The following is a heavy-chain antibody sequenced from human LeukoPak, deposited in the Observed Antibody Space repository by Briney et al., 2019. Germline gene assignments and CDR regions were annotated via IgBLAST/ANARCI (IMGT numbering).Heavy chain of an antibody. Sequence: PAQTLSLTCAVSGGSISSGGYSWSGIRQPPGKGREGIGEINHSGSTNYNPSIKSRVTISVDTSKNQSPLKLASVTAEDTAVYYCARAKKNYPRGIDYWGQGTLVTVSS. CDR3: ARAKKNYPRGIDY. D-gene: IGHD1-7*01. J-gene: IGHJ4*02. CDR2: INHSGST. CDR1: GGSISSGGYS. V-gene: IGHV4-30-2*01.